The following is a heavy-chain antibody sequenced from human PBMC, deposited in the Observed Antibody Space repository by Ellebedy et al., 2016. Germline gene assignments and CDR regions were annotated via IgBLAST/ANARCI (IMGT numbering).Heavy chain of an antibody. CDR2: IIPIFGTA. CDR3: ARGGAIVGATEWFDP. CDR1: GGTFSSYA. Sequence: ASVKVSCKASGGTFSSYAISWVRQAPGQGLEWMGGIIPIFGTANYAQKFQGRVTITADESTSTAYMELSSLRSEDTAVYYCARGGAIVGATEWFDPWGQGTLVTVSS. D-gene: IGHD1-26*01. V-gene: IGHV1-69*13. J-gene: IGHJ5*02.